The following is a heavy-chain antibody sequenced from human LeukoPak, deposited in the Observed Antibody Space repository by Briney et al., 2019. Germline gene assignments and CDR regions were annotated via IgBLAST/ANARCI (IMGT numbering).Heavy chain of an antibody. Sequence: GASVKVSCKASGYTFTAQYMHWVRQAPGQGLEWMGWINPNNGDTKYAQSFLGRVTMTRDTSTTTAYMELSSLRSNDTAVYFCASYPRSIPTPPFDYWGQETLVTVSS. J-gene: IGHJ4*02. CDR1: GYTFTAQY. V-gene: IGHV1-2*02. CDR3: ASYPRSIPTPPFDY. D-gene: IGHD2-21*01. CDR2: INPNNGDT.